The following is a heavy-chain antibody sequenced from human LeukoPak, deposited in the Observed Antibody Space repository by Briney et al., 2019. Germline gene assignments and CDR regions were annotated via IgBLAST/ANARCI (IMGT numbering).Heavy chain of an antibody. CDR3: ARDHSSWEEYYFDY. CDR2: ISYDGSNK. J-gene: IGHJ4*02. V-gene: IGHV3-30*01. D-gene: IGHD1-26*01. CDR1: GFTFSSYA. Sequence: GRSLRLSCAASGFTFSSYAMHWVRQAPGKGLEWVAVISYDGSNKYYADPVKGRFTISRDNSKNTLYLQMNSLRAEDTAVYYCARDHSSWEEYYFDYWGQGTLVTVSS.